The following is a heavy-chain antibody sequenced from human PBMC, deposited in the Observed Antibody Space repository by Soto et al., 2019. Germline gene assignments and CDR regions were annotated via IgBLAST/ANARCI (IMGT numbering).Heavy chain of an antibody. V-gene: IGHV4-39*01. D-gene: IGHD3-3*01. CDR2: VYYNGFT. Sequence: LSLTCTVSGGSITSSNYYWGWIRQPPGKGLEWIGNVYYNGFTYYNPSLKSRVTISVDTSKNHFSLKLTSVTAADTAVYYCARQDDFWSGSNWFDPWGQGTLVTVSS. J-gene: IGHJ5*02. CDR3: ARQDDFWSGSNWFDP. CDR1: GGSITSSNYY.